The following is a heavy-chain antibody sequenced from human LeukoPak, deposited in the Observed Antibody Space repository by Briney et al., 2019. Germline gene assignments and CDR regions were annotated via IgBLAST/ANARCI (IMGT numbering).Heavy chain of an antibody. CDR1: GGSISNNNYY. CDR2: IYYSGST. V-gene: IGHV4-30-4*08. CDR3: ARVSGYCSSTSCYAGWYFDL. Sequence: PSETLSLTCTVSGGSISNNNYYWAWIRQPPGKGLEWIGYIYYSGSTYYNPSLKSRVTISVDTSKNQFSLKLSSVTAADTAVYYCARVSGYCSSTSCYAGWYFDLWGRGTLVTVSS. J-gene: IGHJ2*01. D-gene: IGHD2-2*01.